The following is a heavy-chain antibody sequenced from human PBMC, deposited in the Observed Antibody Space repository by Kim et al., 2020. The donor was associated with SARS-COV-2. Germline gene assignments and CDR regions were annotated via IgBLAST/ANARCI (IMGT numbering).Heavy chain of an antibody. J-gene: IGHJ4*01. CDR3: ARGTGYCSSTSCYIDY. V-gene: IGHV4-34*01. Sequence: SETLSLTCAVYGGSFSGYYWSWIRQPPGKGLEWIGEINHSGSTNYNPSLKSRVTISVDTSKNQFSLKLSSVTAADTAVYYCARGTGYCSSTSCYIDYWG. D-gene: IGHD2-2*02. CDR2: INHSGST. CDR1: GGSFSGYY.